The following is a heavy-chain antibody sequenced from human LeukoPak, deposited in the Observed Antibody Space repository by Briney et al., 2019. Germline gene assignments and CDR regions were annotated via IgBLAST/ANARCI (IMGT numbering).Heavy chain of an antibody. CDR3: AKDLDGYFDY. J-gene: IGHJ4*02. Sequence: GGSLRLSCAASGFTFDDYAMHWVRQAPGKGLEWVSGISWNSGSIGYADSVKGRFTISRDNAKNSLYLQMNSLRAEDTALYYCAKDLDGYFDYWGQGTLVTVSS. CDR1: GFTFDDYA. D-gene: IGHD5-24*01. CDR2: ISWNSGSI. V-gene: IGHV3-9*01.